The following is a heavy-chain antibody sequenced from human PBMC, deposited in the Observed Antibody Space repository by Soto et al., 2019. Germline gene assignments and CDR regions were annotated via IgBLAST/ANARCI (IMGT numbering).Heavy chain of an antibody. V-gene: IGHV3-23*01. CDR2: ISGSGGST. J-gene: IGHJ5*02. Sequence: PGGSLRLSCAASGFTFSNYAMNWVRQAPGKGLEWVSAISGSGGSTYYADSVKGRFTISRDNSKNTLYVQMNSLRAEDTAVYYCASWTSINWFDPWGQGTLVTVSS. CDR3: ASWTSINWFDP. D-gene: IGHD1-1*01. CDR1: GFTFSNYA.